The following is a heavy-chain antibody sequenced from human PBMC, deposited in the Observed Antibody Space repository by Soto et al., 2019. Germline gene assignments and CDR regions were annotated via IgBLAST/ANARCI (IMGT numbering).Heavy chain of an antibody. CDR1: GGSISDYY. CDR2: IYYSEST. Sequence: QVQLQESGPGLVKPSETLSLTCTVSGGSISDYYWSWIRQPPGKGLEWIGYIYYSESTNYSTSLKSRVTISVDTSNHQFSLKLTSVTAADTAVYYCAGGKTGQRRGFDYWGQGTLVTVSS. D-gene: IGHD1-1*01. CDR3: AGGKTGQRRGFDY. V-gene: IGHV4-59*01. J-gene: IGHJ4*02.